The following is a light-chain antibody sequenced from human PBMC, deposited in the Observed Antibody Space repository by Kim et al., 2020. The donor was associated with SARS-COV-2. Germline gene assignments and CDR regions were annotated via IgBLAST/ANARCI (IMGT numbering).Light chain of an antibody. V-gene: IGLV2-8*01. CDR1: SRDVGGYKY. Sequence: QSALTQPPSASGSPGQSVTISCTGSSRDVGGYKYVSWYQQHPGKAPRLIIYEVNKRPSGVPDRFSGSKSGNTASLTVSGLRPEDEAHYYCSSYTGSNTLVFGTGTKVTVL. J-gene: IGLJ1*01. CDR3: SSYTGSNTLV. CDR2: EVN.